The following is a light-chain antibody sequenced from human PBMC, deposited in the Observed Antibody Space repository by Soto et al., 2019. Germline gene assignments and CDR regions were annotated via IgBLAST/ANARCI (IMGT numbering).Light chain of an antibody. Sequence: DIEMTQCPSSLSASVGDRVTITCQASQDIRKFLNWFQQRPGAAPKLLIYDASNLETGVPSRFSAGGSGTHFTFTITSLQPEDTGTYFCQQYDNLPYTFAQGTKVEI. CDR2: DAS. V-gene: IGKV1-33*01. CDR1: QDIRKF. J-gene: IGKJ2*01. CDR3: QQYDNLPYT.